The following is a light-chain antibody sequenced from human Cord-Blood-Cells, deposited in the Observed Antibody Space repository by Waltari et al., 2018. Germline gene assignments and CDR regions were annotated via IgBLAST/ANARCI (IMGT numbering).Light chain of an antibody. CDR2: DVS. CDR3: SSYTSSSTRKV. Sequence: QSALTQPASVSGSPGQSITTSCTGTSSDVGGYNYVSWYQQHPGKAPKLMIYDVSNRPSGFSNRFSGSKSGNTASLTISGLQAEDEADYYCSSYTSSSTRKVFGTGTKVTVL. CDR1: SSDVGGYNY. J-gene: IGLJ1*01. V-gene: IGLV2-14*01.